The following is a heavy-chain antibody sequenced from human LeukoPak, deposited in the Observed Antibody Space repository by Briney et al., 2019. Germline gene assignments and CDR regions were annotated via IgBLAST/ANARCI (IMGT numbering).Heavy chain of an antibody. D-gene: IGHD1-26*01. J-gene: IGHJ4*02. CDR1: GYTFTNYG. CDR3: AREHSGSYPFDY. CDR2: ISAYNGNT. Sequence: ASVKVSCKASGYTFTNYGIFWVRQAPGQGLEWMRWISAYNGNTNYAQKLQGRVTMTTDTSTSTAYMELRSLRSDDTAVYYCAREHSGSYPFDYWGQGTLVTVSS. V-gene: IGHV1-18*01.